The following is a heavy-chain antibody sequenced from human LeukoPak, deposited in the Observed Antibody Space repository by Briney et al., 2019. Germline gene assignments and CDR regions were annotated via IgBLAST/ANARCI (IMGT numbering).Heavy chain of an antibody. D-gene: IGHD3-10*01. J-gene: IGHJ4*02. CDR1: GFTVSSNY. Sequence: GGSLRLSCAASGFTVSSNYMSWVRQAPGKGLEWVSVIYSGGSTYYADSVKGRFTISRDNSKNTLYLQMNSLRAEDTAVYYCARDVGRASGSYFFGNFDYWGQGTLVTVSS. CDR3: ARDVGRASGSYFFGNFDY. CDR2: IYSGGST. V-gene: IGHV3-53*01.